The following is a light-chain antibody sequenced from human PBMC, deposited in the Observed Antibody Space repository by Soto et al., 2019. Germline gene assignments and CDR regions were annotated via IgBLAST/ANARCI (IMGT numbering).Light chain of an antibody. CDR3: QQSHSAPNT. V-gene: IGKV1-39*01. J-gene: IGKJ2*01. CDR2: GAS. CDR1: QSISSY. Sequence: IQMTQSPSSLSASVGDRVTITCRASQSISSYLNWYQQKPGKAPKLLIYGASSLQSGVPSRFSGRGSGTEFTLTISSLQPEDFATYYCQQSHSAPNTFGQGTKLEIK.